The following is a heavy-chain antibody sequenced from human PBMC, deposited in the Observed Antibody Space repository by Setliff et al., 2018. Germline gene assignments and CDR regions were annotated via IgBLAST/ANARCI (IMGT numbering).Heavy chain of an antibody. D-gene: IGHD3-16*01. Sequence: SLRLSCSASGFPFSSYWMSWVRQARGQGLEWVANIKQDGSEKYYVDSVKGRFTISRDNAKNSLYLKMNSLRAEDTAVYYCARDGGEYWGQGTLVTVSS. CDR2: IKQDGSEK. CDR3: ARDGGEY. J-gene: IGHJ4*02. CDR1: GFPFSSYW. V-gene: IGHV3-7*01.